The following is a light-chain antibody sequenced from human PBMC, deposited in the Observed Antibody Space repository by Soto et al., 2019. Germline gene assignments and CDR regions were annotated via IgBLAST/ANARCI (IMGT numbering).Light chain of an antibody. J-gene: IGKJ5*01. Sequence: DIQMTQSPSTLSASVGDRVTITCRASQSVNSWLAGYQQKPGKAPKLLIYKASSLESGVPSRFSGSGSGTEFTLTISSLQPDDFAAYYCRQYEIYPITFGQETRLEIK. CDR3: RQYEIYPIT. CDR1: QSVNSW. CDR2: KAS. V-gene: IGKV1-5*03.